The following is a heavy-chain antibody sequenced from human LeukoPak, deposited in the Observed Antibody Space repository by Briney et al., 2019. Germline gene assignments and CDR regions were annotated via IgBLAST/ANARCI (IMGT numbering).Heavy chain of an antibody. J-gene: IGHJ4*02. CDR3: ARVVSSYYYDSSGYPTQVYYFDY. Sequence: SETLSLTCTVSGGSISSYYWSWIRQPPGKGLEWIGYIYYSGSTNYNPSLKSRVTISVDTSKNQFSLKLSSVTAADTAVYYCARVVSSYYYDSSGYPTQVYYFDYWGQGTLVTVSS. CDR1: GGSISSYY. CDR2: IYYSGST. D-gene: IGHD3-22*01. V-gene: IGHV4-59*01.